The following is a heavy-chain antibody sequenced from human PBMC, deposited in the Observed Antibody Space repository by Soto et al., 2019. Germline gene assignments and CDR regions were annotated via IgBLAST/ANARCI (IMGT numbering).Heavy chain of an antibody. D-gene: IGHD6-13*01. CDR1: GYTFTSYG. V-gene: IGHV1-18*01. CDR3: AASQQFDY. J-gene: IGHJ4*02. CDR2: INTYDGNT. Sequence: QVQLVQSGAEVKKPGASVKVSCKASGYTFTSYGINWVRQAPGQGLEWMGWINTYDGNTNHAQKFQGRVTMTTDKSKSTAYMELRSVSSDDTAVYYCAASQQFDYWGQGTLVTVSS.